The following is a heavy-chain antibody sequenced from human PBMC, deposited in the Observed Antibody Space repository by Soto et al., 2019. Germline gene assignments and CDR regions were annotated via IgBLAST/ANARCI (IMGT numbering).Heavy chain of an antibody. J-gene: IGHJ4*02. V-gene: IGHV3-23*01. D-gene: IGHD2-21*02. CDR3: AKVNDIVVVTATPYYFDY. CDR2: ISGSGGST. CDR1: GFTFSSYA. Sequence: PGGSLRLSCAASGFTFSSYAMSWVRQAPGKGLEWVSAISGSGGSTYYADSVKGRFTISRDNSKNTLYLQMNSLRAEDTAVYYCAKVNDIVVVTATPYYFDYWGQGTLVPVSS.